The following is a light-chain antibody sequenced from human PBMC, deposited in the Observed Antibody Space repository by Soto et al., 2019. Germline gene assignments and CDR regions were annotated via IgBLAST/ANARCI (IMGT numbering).Light chain of an antibody. CDR2: GAS. J-gene: IGKJ2*01. CDR3: QQYAYPPRT. CDR1: QSVSSSF. V-gene: IGKV3-20*01. Sequence: EIVLTQSPGTLSLSPGERATLSCRASQSVSSSFLAWYQQKLGQAPRLLIYGASSRATGIPDRFSGSGSGTDFTLTISRLEPEDFAVYYCQQYAYPPRTFGQGTKLEIK.